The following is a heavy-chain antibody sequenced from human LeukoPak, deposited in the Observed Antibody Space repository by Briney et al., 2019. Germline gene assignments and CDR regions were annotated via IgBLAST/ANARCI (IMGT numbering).Heavy chain of an antibody. CDR3: ARERGGDGFDY. J-gene: IGHJ4*02. CDR2: IYYSGST. Sequence: PSETLSLTCTVSGGSISSSSYYWGWIRQPPGKGLEWIGSIYYSGSTYYNPSLKSRVTISVDTSKNQFSLKLSSVTAADTAVYYCARERGGDGFDYWGQGTLVTVSS. D-gene: IGHD2-21*02. CDR1: GGSISSSSYY. V-gene: IGHV4-39*07.